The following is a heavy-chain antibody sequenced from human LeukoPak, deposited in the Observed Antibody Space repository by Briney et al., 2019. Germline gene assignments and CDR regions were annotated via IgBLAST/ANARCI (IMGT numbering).Heavy chain of an antibody. CDR3: ARGTRLFDY. CDR2: ISYDGSNK. CDR1: GFTFSSCA. V-gene: IGHV3-30-3*01. Sequence: PGRSLRLSCAASGFTFSSCAMHWVRQAPGKGLEWVAVISYDGSNKYYADSVKGRFTISRDNSKNTLYLQMNSLRAEDTAVYYCARGTRLFDYWGQGTLVTVSS. D-gene: IGHD3-22*01. J-gene: IGHJ4*02.